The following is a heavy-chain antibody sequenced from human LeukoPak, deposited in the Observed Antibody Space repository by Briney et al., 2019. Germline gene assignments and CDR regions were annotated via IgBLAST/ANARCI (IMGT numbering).Heavy chain of an antibody. Sequence: GGSLRLSCAASGFTFSSYSMNWARQAPGKGLEWVSSISSSSSYIYYADSVKGRFTISGDNAKNSLYLQMNGLRAEDTAVYYCARDIYGDHGSWFDPWGQGTLVTVSS. D-gene: IGHD4-17*01. CDR3: ARDIYGDHGSWFDP. V-gene: IGHV3-21*01. CDR1: GFTFSSYS. J-gene: IGHJ5*02. CDR2: ISSSSSYI.